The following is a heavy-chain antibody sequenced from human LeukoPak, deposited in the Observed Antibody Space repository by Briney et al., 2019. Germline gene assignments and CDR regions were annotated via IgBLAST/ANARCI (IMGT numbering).Heavy chain of an antibody. Sequence: SETLSLTCTVSGGSISSSSYYWGWIRQPPGKGLEWIGSIYYSGSTYYNPSLKSRVTISVDTSKNQFSLKLSSVTAADTAVYYWARDYYSNYFWFDPWGQGTLVTVSS. CDR2: IYYSGST. V-gene: IGHV4-39*07. CDR3: ARDYYSNYFWFDP. J-gene: IGHJ5*02. CDR1: GGSISSSSYY. D-gene: IGHD4-11*01.